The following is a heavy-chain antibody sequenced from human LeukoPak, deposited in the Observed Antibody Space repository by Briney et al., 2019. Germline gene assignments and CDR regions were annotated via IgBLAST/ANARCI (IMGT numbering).Heavy chain of an antibody. J-gene: IGHJ2*01. CDR3: ARDRGISGYFDL. CDR1: VGSISSGGYS. V-gene: IGHV4-30-2*01. D-gene: IGHD3-10*01. CDR2: IYHSGST. Sequence: SQTLSLTCAVSVGSISSGGYSWSWIRQPPGKGLEWIGYIYHSGSTYYNPSLKSRVTISVDRSKNQFSLKLSSVTAADTAVYYCARDRGISGYFDLWGRGTLVTVSS.